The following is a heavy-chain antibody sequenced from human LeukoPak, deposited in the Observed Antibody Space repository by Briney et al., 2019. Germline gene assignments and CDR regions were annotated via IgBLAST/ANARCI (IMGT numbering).Heavy chain of an antibody. CDR2: ITSRGEST. CDR1: GFTFSIYA. CDR3: ARDRPNYYGSDGHYYRRDGDY. J-gene: IGHJ4*02. V-gene: IGHV3-23*01. Sequence: GGSLRLSCAASGFTFSIYAMSWVRQAPGKGLQWVSSITSRGESTWYVDSVKGRFTITRDNSENTLYLQMHSLRAEDTALYYCARDRPNYYGSDGHYYRRDGDYWGRGTLVSVSS. D-gene: IGHD3-22*01.